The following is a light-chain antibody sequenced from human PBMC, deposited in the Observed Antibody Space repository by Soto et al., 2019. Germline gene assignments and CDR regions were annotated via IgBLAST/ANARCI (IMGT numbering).Light chain of an antibody. J-gene: IGKJ1*01. CDR2: DAS. V-gene: IGKV1-5*01. CDR1: QTISTW. CDR3: QQYTNTNNPWM. Sequence: EIHVTQSPPTLSAXXXXXXTXTXRSIQTISTWMAWYQQKPGKAPKLLVYDASTLQSGVASRFSGSGSGTEFTLIISGLQPDDSATYYCQQYTNTNNPWMFGQGTKVDIK.